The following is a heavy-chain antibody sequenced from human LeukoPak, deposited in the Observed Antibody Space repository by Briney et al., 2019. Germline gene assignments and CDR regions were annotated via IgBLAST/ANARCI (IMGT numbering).Heavy chain of an antibody. V-gene: IGHV3-7*01. CDR2: IRPDGSEQ. CDR3: ARDWVCSSTSCPNDAFDI. J-gene: IGHJ3*02. D-gene: IGHD2-2*01. CDR1: GFTFSNYW. Sequence: GGSLRLSCAASGFTFSNYWMTWVRQAPGKGLQWVANIRPDGSEQFYLGSVKGRFTLSRDNAKNSLYLQMTSLRAEDTGVYYCARDWVCSSTSCPNDAFDIWGQGTMVTVSS.